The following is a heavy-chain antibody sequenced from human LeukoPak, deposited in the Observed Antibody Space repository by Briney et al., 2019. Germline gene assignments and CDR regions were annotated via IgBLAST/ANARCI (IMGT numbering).Heavy chain of an antibody. CDR2: INPYNGNR. Sequence: ASVKVSCKASGYTLTSYGISWVRQAPGQGLECMGWINPYNGNRNYAQKFQGRVTMTTDTSTSTAYMELRSMRSDDTAVYYCAREIYGRFDYWGQGALVTVSS. CDR3: AREIYGRFDY. V-gene: IGHV1-18*01. CDR1: GYTLTSYG. J-gene: IGHJ4*02. D-gene: IGHD4-17*01.